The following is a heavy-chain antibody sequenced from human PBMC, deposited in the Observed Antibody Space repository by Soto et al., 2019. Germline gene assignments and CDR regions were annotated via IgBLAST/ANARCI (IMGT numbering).Heavy chain of an antibody. CDR2: IRSKTNSYAT. J-gene: IGHJ4*02. CDR3: TRQTDAVQWLVVPTDYNFDY. V-gene: IGHV3-73*01. Sequence: GGSLRLSCAASGFTFGGSALHWVRQASGKGLEWVGHIRSKTNSYATAYAESVKGRFTISRDDSMNTAYLQMDSLKTEDTAVYFCTRQTDAVQWLVVPTDYNFDYWGQGTLVTVSS. D-gene: IGHD6-19*01. CDR1: GFTFGGSA.